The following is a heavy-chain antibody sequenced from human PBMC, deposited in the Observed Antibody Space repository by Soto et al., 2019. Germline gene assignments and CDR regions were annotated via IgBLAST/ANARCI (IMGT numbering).Heavy chain of an antibody. Sequence: GGSLRLSCAASGFTFSSYSMNWVRQAPGKGLEWVSSISSSSSYIYYADSVKGRLTISRDNAKNSLYLQMNSLRAEDTAVDYCASGYCSSTSCKRSLNYYMDVWGKGTTVTVSS. CDR2: ISSSSSYI. CDR3: ASGYCSSTSCKRSLNYYMDV. V-gene: IGHV3-21*01. D-gene: IGHD2-2*03. CDR1: GFTFSSYS. J-gene: IGHJ6*03.